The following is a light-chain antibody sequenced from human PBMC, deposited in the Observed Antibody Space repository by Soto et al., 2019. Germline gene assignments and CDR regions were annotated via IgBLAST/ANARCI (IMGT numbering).Light chain of an antibody. CDR1: SSDVGGYNY. Sequence: QSALTQPASVSGSPGQSITISCTGTSSDVGGYNYVSWYQQHPGKAPKLMIYDVSNRTSGVSNLFSGSKSGNTASLSISGLQAEDEADYYCSSYTSSSTHVVFGGGTKVTVL. V-gene: IGLV2-14*01. CDR2: DVS. CDR3: SSYTSSSTHVV. J-gene: IGLJ2*01.